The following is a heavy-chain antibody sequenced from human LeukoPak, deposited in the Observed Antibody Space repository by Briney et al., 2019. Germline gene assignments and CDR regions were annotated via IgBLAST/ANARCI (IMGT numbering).Heavy chain of an antibody. D-gene: IGHD3-10*01. V-gene: IGHV4-4*02. CDR1: GVSISSNLW. Sequence: SETLSLTCAGSGVSISSNLWWTWVRQPPGKGLEWIAEIHHSGSINYNPSLKSRVTISVDKAKNQFSLKLSSVTAADTAVYYCARQTSGSFGELMRWFDPWGQGTLVSVSS. CDR2: IHHSGSI. CDR3: ARQTSGSFGELMRWFDP. J-gene: IGHJ5*02.